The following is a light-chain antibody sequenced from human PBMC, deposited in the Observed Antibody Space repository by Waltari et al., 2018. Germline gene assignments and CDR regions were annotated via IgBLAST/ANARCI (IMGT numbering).Light chain of an antibody. V-gene: IGLV1-47*01. J-gene: IGLJ2*01. CDR3: ATWDDTLNIV. Sequence: YQQRPGTAPKLRSYRNDQRPSGVPDRFAGSKSGTSASLGISGRRSENEADYYCATWDDTLNIVFGGGTKLTVL. CDR2: RND.